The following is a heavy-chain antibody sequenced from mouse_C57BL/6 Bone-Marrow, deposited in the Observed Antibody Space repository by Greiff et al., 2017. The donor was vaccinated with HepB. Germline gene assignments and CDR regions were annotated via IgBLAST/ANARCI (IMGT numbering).Heavy chain of an antibody. V-gene: IGHV5-17*01. CDR2: ISSGSSTI. J-gene: IGHJ3*01. CDR3: ARLHSNYVAWFAY. D-gene: IGHD2-5*01. Sequence: DVMLVESGGGLVKPGGSLKLSCAASGFTFSDYGMHWVRQAPEKGLEWVAYISSGSSTIYYADTVKGRFTISRDNAKNTLFLQMTSLRSEDTAMYYCARLHSNYVAWFAYWGQGTLVTVSA. CDR1: GFTFSDYG.